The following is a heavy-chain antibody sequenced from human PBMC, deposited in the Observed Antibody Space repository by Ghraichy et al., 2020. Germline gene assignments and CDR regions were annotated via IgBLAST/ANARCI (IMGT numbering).Heavy chain of an antibody. CDR3: TTDRAVRGRLDY. D-gene: IGHD3-10*01. Sequence: LSLTCAASGFTFSNAWMSWVRQAPGKGLEWVGRIKSKTDGGTTDYAAPVKGRFTISRDDSKNTLYLQMNSLKTEDTAVYYCTTDRAVRGRLDYWGQGTLVTVSS. CDR1: GFTFSNAW. J-gene: IGHJ4*02. CDR2: IKSKTDGGTT. V-gene: IGHV3-15*01.